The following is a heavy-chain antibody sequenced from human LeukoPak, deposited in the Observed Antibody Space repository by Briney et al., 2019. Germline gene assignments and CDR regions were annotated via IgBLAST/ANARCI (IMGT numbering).Heavy chain of an antibody. V-gene: IGHV3-9*01. CDR2: ISWNSGSI. Sequence: PGGSLRLSCAASGFTFDDYAMHWVRQAPGKGLEWVSGISWNSGSIDYVDSVKGRFTISRDNAKNSPYLQMNSLRAEDTALYYCAKGPSGIALAGSPKYFQHWGQGTPVTVSS. J-gene: IGHJ1*01. D-gene: IGHD6-19*01. CDR1: GFTFDDYA. CDR3: AKGPSGIALAGSPKYFQH.